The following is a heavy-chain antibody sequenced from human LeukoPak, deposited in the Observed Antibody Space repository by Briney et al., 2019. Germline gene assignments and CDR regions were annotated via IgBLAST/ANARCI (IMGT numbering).Heavy chain of an antibody. CDR2: IYYSGST. Sequence: PSETLSLTCTVSGVSISSSSYYWGWIRQPPGKGLEWIGRIYYSGSTYYNPSLKSRVTISVDTSKNQFSLKLSSVTAADTAVYYCGGFRRDSSWYYPYYHYQTEVWGKGTTVPVSS. CDR3: GGFRRDSSWYYPYYHYQTEV. V-gene: IGHV4-39*07. CDR1: GVSISSSSYY. D-gene: IGHD6-13*01. J-gene: IGHJ6*03.